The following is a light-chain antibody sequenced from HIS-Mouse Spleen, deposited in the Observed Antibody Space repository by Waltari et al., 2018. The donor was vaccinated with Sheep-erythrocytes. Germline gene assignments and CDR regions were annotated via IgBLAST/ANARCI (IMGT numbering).Light chain of an antibody. J-gene: IGKJ1*01. CDR1: KGMSND. CDR3: LQHNSYPRT. Sequence: DIQMTKPPSSLSASVGDRVTITCRASKGMSNDLGWYKQKPGKAPKRLIYAASSLQSGVPSRFSGSGSGTEFTLTISSLQPEDFATYYCLQHNSYPRTFGQGTKVEIK. V-gene: IGKV1-17*01. CDR2: AAS.